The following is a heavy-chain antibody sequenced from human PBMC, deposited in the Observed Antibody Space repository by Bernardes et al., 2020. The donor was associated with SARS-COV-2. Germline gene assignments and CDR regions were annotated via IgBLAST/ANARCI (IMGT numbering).Heavy chain of an antibody. CDR1: GFSLSNARMG. Sequence: SGPTLVKPTETLTLTCTVSGFSLSNARMGVSWVRQPPGKALEWLAHISSKDEESYRTSLKRRLTIYKDTSKSQVVLTMTNLDPVDTATYYCARSSCDGDCELDFWGQGTLVTVSS. V-gene: IGHV2-26*02. J-gene: IGHJ4*02. CDR2: ISSKDEE. D-gene: IGHD2-21*02. CDR3: ARSSCDGDCELDF.